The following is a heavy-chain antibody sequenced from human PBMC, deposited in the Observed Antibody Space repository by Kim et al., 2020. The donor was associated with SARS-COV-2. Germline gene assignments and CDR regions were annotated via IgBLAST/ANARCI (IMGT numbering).Heavy chain of an antibody. D-gene: IGHD3-16*01. CDR2: IYYSGST. CDR1: GGSISSYY. CDR3: ARVGMITFGGGSGYYAPGYYFDY. V-gene: IGHV4-59*13. Sequence: SETLSLTCTVSGGSISSYYWSWIRQPPGKGLEWIGYIYYSGSTNYNPSLKSLVTISVDTSKNQFSLKLSSVTAADTAVYYCARVGMITFGGGSGYYAPGYYFDYWGQGTLVTVSS. J-gene: IGHJ4*02.